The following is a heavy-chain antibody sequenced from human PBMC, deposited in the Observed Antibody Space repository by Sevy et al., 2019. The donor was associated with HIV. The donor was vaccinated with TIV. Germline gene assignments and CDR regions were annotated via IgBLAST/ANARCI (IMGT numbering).Heavy chain of an antibody. J-gene: IGHJ3*01. CDR3: AKALNPALESMIEVIFRTLKGFDV. V-gene: IGHV3-23*01. D-gene: IGHD3-22*01. CDR2: ISATGVGT. CDR1: GFTFNTHA. Sequence: GGSLRLSCAASGFTFNTHAMNWVRQAPGKGLEWASGISATGVGTYYTDSVKGRFTVSRDNSQNTLYLQMNSLRADDTAIYYCAKALNPALESMIEVIFRTLKGFDVWGQGTMVTVSS.